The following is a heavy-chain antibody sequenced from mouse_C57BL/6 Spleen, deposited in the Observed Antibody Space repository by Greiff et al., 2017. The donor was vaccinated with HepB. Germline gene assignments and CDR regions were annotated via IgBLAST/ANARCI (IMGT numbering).Heavy chain of an antibody. J-gene: IGHJ4*01. CDR2: IHPNSGST. V-gene: IGHV1-64*01. D-gene: IGHD2-1*01. CDR3: ARVTGHYYAMDY. Sequence: QVQLKQPGAELVKPGASVKLSCKASGYTFTSYWMHWVKQRPGQGLEWIGMIHPNSGSTNYNEKFKSKATLTVDKSSSTAYMQLSSLTSEDSAVYYCARVTGHYYAMDYWGQGTSVTVSS. CDR1: GYTFTSYW.